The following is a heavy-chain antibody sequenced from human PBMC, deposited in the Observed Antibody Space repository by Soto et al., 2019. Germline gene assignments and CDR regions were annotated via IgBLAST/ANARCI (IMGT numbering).Heavy chain of an antibody. CDR2: INSDGSST. Sequence: GGSLRLSCAASGFTFSSYWMHWVCQAPGKGLVWVSRINSDGSSTSYADSVKGRFTISRDNAKNTLYLQMNSLRAEDTAVYYCARVGVGGLEWLLNGFDYWGQGTLVTVSS. V-gene: IGHV3-74*01. D-gene: IGHD3-3*01. CDR1: GFTFSSYW. CDR3: ARVGVGGLEWLLNGFDY. J-gene: IGHJ4*02.